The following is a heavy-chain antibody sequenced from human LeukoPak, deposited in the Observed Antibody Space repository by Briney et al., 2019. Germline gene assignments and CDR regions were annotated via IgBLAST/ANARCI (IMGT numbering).Heavy chain of an antibody. CDR2: MNPNSGNT. Sequence: ASVTVSCKASGYTFTSYDINWVRQAPGQGLEWMGWMNPNSGNTGYAQKFQGRVTMTRNTSISTAYMELSSLRSEDTAVYYCARGSPSGDYALHPEVDYWGQGTLVTVSS. V-gene: IGHV1-8*01. J-gene: IGHJ4*02. CDR3: ARGSPSGDYALHPEVDY. CDR1: GYTFTSYD. D-gene: IGHD4-17*01.